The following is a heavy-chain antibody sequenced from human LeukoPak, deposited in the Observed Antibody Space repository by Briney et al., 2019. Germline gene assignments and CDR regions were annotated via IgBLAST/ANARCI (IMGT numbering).Heavy chain of an antibody. Sequence: GGSLRLSCAPSGFTVSSNYMSWVRQAPGKGLEWVSVIYSGGSTYYADSVKGRFTISRHNSKKTLYLQMNSLRAEDTAVYYCARMYSSSPDAFDYWGQGTLVTVSS. CDR2: IYSGGST. J-gene: IGHJ4*02. CDR1: GFTVSSNY. D-gene: IGHD6-6*01. CDR3: ARMYSSSPDAFDY. V-gene: IGHV3-53*04.